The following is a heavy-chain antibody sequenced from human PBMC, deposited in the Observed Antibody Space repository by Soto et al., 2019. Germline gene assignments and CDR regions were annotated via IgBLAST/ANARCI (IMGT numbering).Heavy chain of an antibody. J-gene: IGHJ4*02. V-gene: IGHV5-51*01. Sequence: GDSLKISCSASGYIFANYWIGWVRQMPGKGLEWMGIIYGVDSDTKYSPSFQGQVTISVDKSIFTAFLQWRSLKASDSAVYYCAAGSRMGTQSEFDEWCQGTLVTVSS. D-gene: IGHD1-1*01. CDR2: IYGVDSDT. CDR3: AAGSRMGTQSEFDE. CDR1: GYIFANYW.